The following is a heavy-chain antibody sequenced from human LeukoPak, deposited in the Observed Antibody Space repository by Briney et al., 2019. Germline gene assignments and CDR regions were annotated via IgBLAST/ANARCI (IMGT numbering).Heavy chain of an antibody. J-gene: IGHJ5*02. CDR1: GDSISSGGYS. CDR3: ARDTGYCSGGSCYGGRNWFDP. V-gene: IGHV4-61*08. CDR2: IYYSGST. Sequence: SETLSLTCAVSGDSISSGGYSWSWIRQPPGKGLEWIGYIYYSGSTNYNPSLKSRVTISVDTSKNQFSLKLSSVTAADTAVYYCARDTGYCSGGSCYGGRNWFDPWGQGTLVTVSS. D-gene: IGHD2-15*01.